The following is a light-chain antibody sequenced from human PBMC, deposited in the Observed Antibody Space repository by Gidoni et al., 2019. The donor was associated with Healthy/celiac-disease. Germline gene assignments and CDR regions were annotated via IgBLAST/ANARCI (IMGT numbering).Light chain of an antibody. CDR1: QSVSSY. J-gene: IGKJ3*01. CDR3: QQRSNCPFT. Sequence: IVLTPSPATLSLSPGERATLSRRASQSVSSYLAWYQQKPGQAPRLLIYDASNRATGIPARFSGSGSGTDFTRTSSSLEPEDFAVYYCQQRSNCPFTFXPXTKVDIK. V-gene: IGKV3-11*01. CDR2: DAS.